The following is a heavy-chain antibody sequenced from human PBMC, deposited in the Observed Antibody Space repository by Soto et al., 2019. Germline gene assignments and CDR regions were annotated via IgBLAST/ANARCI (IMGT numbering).Heavy chain of an antibody. CDR1: GGTFSNYA. J-gene: IGHJ5*02. Sequence: QVQLVQSGAEVKKPGSSVKVSCKASGGTFSNYAITWVRQAPGQGLEWLGRIIPIFGTTDYAQKFQGRVTITAMAYPATASMELSSLRFDATAVYYGAKDGGREGYFVNWFVPWGPGTMVTVSS. CDR3: AKDGGREGYFVNWFVP. V-gene: IGHV1-69*15. D-gene: IGHD2-15*01. CDR2: IIPIFGTT.